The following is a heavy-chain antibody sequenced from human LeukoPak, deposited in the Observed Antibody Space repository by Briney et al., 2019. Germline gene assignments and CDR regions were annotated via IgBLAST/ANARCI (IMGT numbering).Heavy chain of an antibody. D-gene: IGHD3-22*01. CDR3: ARLVSSGLSTKN. CDR2: ISSSGSAI. Sequence: GGSLRLSCAASGFTFSDYYMSWIRQAPGKGLEWVSYISSSGSAIYYADSVKGRFTISRDNAKNSLYLQMNSLRAEDTAVYYCARLVSSGLSTKNWGQGTLVTVSS. V-gene: IGHV3-11*01. CDR1: GFTFSDYY. J-gene: IGHJ4*02.